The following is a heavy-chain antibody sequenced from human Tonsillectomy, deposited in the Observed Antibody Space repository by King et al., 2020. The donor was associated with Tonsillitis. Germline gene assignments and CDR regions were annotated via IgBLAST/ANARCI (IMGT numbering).Heavy chain of an antibody. J-gene: IGHJ5*02. V-gene: IGHV5-51*03. CDR3: ARGGVRGQELGDH. D-gene: IGHD3-10*01. CDR2: IDPKDSDA. Sequence: VQLVESGAEVKKPGESLKIACKVSGSTFTTYWIGWVRQMPGKGLEWMGIIDPKDSDARYGPSFQGHVTISVDTSITTAYLQWSSLKASDTAMYYCARGGVRGQELGDHWGQGTLVTVSS. CDR1: GSTFTTYW.